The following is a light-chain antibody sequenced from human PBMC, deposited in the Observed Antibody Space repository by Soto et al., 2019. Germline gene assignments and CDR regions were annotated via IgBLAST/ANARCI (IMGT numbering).Light chain of an antibody. CDR1: QSVSTN. CDR3: QQYDTWPRT. CDR2: GAS. J-gene: IGKJ1*01. V-gene: IGKV3-15*01. Sequence: EIVMTQSPASLSVPPVEIATLSFRASQSVSTNFAWYLQKPGQAPRLLIYGASTRATAVPARFTASGSGTEFTLSISSLQSDDFGVYYCQQYDTWPRTFGQGTKVDIK.